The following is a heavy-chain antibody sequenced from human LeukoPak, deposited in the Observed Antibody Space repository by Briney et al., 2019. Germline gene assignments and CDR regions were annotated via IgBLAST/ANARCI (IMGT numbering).Heavy chain of an antibody. CDR2: IKYDGSDK. V-gene: IGHV3-7*04. CDR1: GFTFSGFW. Sequence: GGSLRLSCAASGFTFSGFWMSWVRQAPTKELEWVANIKYDGSDKRYVDSVKGRLTVSRDNTNNSLYLQMNSLRAEDTAVYYCVRGGGSFDSWGQGTLVTVSS. D-gene: IGHD3-16*01. CDR3: VRGGGSFDS. J-gene: IGHJ4*02.